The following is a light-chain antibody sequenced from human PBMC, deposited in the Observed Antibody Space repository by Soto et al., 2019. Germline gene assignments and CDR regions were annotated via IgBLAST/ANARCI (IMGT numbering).Light chain of an antibody. V-gene: IGKV2-28*01. CDR1: QSLLHSNGYTY. J-gene: IGKJ1*01. Sequence: DIVVTQSPLSLTVTPGEPASISCRSSQSLLHSNGYTYLDWYLQKPGQSPQVLIYMGSNRASGVPGRFSGSGSSTDFTLKISRVEAEDVGVYYCMQTLQTRTFGQGTKVEI. CDR2: MGS. CDR3: MQTLQTRT.